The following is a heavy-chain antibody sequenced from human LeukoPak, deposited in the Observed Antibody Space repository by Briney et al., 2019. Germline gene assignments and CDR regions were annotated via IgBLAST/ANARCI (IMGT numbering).Heavy chain of an antibody. CDR1: GFTFSNYA. J-gene: IGHJ4*02. V-gene: IGHV3-30*01. D-gene: IGHD3-10*01. Sequence: GKSLRLSCAASGFTFSNYAMHWVRQAPGKGLEWVSLISSGGTYEYYADSVKGRFTISRDNSKNTLYLQLNSLRTEDTAVYYCARDSTYYYDSGSSGPHYFDNWGQGTLVTVSS. CDR3: ARDSTYYYDSGSSGPHYFDN. CDR2: ISSGGTYE.